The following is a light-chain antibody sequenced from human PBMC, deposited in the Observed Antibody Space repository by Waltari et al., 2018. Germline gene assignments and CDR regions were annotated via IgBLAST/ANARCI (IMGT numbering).Light chain of an antibody. Sequence: QSALTQPSSVSGSPGQSHTISCPGTSTDVGGSHSVSWYPHHPGKAPKFIIYDVVKRPSGVSNRFSGSKYGNTASLTISGLQAEDEADYYCCSFTHYAGPKTYVFGSGTKVTVL. J-gene: IGLJ1*01. CDR3: CSFTHYAGPKTYV. CDR1: STDVGGSHS. V-gene: IGLV2-14*03. CDR2: DVV.